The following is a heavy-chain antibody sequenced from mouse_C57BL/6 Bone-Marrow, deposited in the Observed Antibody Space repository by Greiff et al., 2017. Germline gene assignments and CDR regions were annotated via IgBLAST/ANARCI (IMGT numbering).Heavy chain of an antibody. CDR1: GYTFTSYW. V-gene: IGHV1-64*01. CDR3: ARRCYYGRSYGYAMDY. Sequence: QVQLQQPGAELVKPGASVKLSCKASGYTFTSYWMHWVKQRPGQGLEWIGMIHPNSGSTNYNEKFKSKATLTVDKSSSTAYMQLSSLTSEDSAVDYCARRCYYGRSYGYAMDYWGQGTSVTVSS. CDR2: IHPNSGST. J-gene: IGHJ4*01. D-gene: IGHD1-1*01.